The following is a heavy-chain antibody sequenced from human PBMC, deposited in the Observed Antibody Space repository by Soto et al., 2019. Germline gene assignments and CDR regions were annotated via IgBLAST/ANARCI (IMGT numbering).Heavy chain of an antibody. CDR3: AGVDCGGGTCYSGGVDY. J-gene: IGHJ4*02. V-gene: IGHV4-4*07. Sequence: LSLTCTVSGGSISSYYWSWIRQPAGKGLEWIGRIYTSGSTNYNPSLKSRVTMSVDTSKNQFSLKLSSVTAADTAVYYCAGVDCGGGTCYSGGVDYWGQGTLVTVSS. CDR1: GGSISSYY. D-gene: IGHD2-15*01. CDR2: IYTSGST.